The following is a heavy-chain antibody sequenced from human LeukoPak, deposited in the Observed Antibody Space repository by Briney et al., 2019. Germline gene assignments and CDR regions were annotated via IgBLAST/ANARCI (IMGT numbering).Heavy chain of an antibody. CDR2: ISYDGSNK. Sequence: GGSLRLSCAASGFTCSSYAMHLVRQAPGKGLEWVAVISYDGSNKYYADSVKGRFTISRDNSKNTLYLQMNSLRAEDTAVYYCARDWGFWYGSGRSGMDVWGQGTTVTVSS. V-gene: IGHV3-30-3*01. J-gene: IGHJ6*02. D-gene: IGHD3-10*01. CDR3: ARDWGFWYGSGRSGMDV. CDR1: GFTCSSYA.